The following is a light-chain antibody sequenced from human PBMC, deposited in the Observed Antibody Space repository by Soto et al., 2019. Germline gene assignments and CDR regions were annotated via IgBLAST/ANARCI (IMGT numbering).Light chain of an antibody. J-gene: IGKJ4*01. CDR2: DAS. Sequence: DIQMTQSPSSLSASVGDRVTITCRASQSISSYLNWYQQKPGKAPKLLIFDASNLQTGVPSRFSGSGSGTDFTFTISGLQPEDFATYFCQQYDNLLAPTFGGGTKVDI. CDR1: QSISSY. V-gene: IGKV1-33*01. CDR3: QQYDNLLAPT.